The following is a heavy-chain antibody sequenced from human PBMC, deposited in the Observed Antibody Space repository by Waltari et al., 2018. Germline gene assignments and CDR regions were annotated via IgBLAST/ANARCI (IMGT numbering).Heavy chain of an antibody. J-gene: IGHJ3*02. CDR2: IYYSGST. CDR3: ARDDTYYDSSGYYYNAFDI. Sequence: QVQLQESGPGLVKPSETLSLTCTVSGGSISSYYWRWIRQPPGKGLEWIGYIYYSGSTNYNPSLKSRVTISVDTSKNQFSLKLSSVTAADTAVYYCARDDTYYDSSGYYYNAFDIWGQGTMVTVSS. D-gene: IGHD3-22*01. CDR1: GGSISSYY. V-gene: IGHV4-59*01.